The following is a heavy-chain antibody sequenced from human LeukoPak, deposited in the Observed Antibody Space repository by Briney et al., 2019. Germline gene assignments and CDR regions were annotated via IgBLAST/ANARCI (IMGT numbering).Heavy chain of an antibody. J-gene: IGHJ3*02. CDR2: INPSGGST. CDR1: GYTFTSYY. V-gene: IGHV1-46*01. D-gene: IGHD3-22*01. CDR3: ARDRTYYYDSSGYLDAFDI. Sequence: GASVKVSCKASGYTFTSYYMHWVRQAPGQGLEWMGIINPSGGSTSYAQKFQGRVTMTRDTSTSTVYMELSSLRSEDTAVYYCARDRTYYYDSSGYLDAFDIWGQGTMVTVSS.